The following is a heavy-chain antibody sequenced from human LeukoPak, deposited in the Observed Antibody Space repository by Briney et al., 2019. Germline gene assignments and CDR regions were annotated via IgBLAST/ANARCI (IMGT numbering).Heavy chain of an antibody. CDR1: GGSFSGYY. V-gene: IGHV4-34*01. CDR3: ARMAPSTDFWSGYYRNDAFDI. J-gene: IGHJ3*02. Sequence: SETLSLNCAVYGGSFSGYYWSWIREPPGKGLEWIGEINHSGSTNYNPSLKRRVTISVDTSKNQFSLKLSSVTAADTAVYYCARMAPSTDFWSGYYRNDAFDIWGQGTMVTVSS. D-gene: IGHD3-3*01. CDR2: INHSGST.